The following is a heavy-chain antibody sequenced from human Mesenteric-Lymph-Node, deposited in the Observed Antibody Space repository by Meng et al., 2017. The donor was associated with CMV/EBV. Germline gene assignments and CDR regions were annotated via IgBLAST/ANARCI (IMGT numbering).Heavy chain of an antibody. CDR1: GFTFSSYA. D-gene: IGHD2-21*01. CDR2: ISYDGSNK. CDR3: TTDQEGGFVYYYYGMDV. V-gene: IGHV3-30*04. Sequence: GESLKISCAASGFTFSSYAMHWVRQAPGKGLEWVAVISYDGSNKYYADSVKGRFTISRDNSKNTLYLQMNSLRTEDTAVYYCTTDQEGGFVYYYYGMDVWGQGTTVTVSS. J-gene: IGHJ6*02.